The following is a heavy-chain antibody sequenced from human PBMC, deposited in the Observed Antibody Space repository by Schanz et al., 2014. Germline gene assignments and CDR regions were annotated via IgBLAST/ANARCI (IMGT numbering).Heavy chain of an antibody. CDR1: GFTFSSYA. J-gene: IGHJ3*02. CDR3: ARKMKLGVYGGKGHDSLDI. V-gene: IGHV3-23*01. CDR2: ISDSGDTA. D-gene: IGHD4-17*01. Sequence: EVQLLESGGGLVQPGGSLRLSCAASGFTFSSYAMSWVRQAPGKGLEWVSLISDSGDTAYYADSVKGRFTISRDNFKGALYLQMSSLRAEDTAVYYCARKMKLGVYGGKGHDSLDIWGQGTMVTVSS.